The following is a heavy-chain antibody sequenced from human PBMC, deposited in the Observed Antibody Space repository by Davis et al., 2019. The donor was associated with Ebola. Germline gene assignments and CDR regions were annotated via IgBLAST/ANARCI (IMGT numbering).Heavy chain of an antibody. V-gene: IGHV4-34*01. CDR2: INHSGST. Sequence: MPSETLSLTCAVYGGSFSGYYWSWIRQPPGKGLEWIGEINHSGSTKYNPSLKSRVTISVDTSKNQFSLKVRSVTAADTAVYYCARGGGEWELNPYYYYAMDVWGQGTTVTVSS. CDR1: GGSFSGYY. J-gene: IGHJ6*02. D-gene: IGHD1-26*01. CDR3: ARGGGEWELNPYYYYAMDV.